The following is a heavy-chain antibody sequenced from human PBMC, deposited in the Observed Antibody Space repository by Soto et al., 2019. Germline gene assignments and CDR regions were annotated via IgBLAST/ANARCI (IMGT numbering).Heavy chain of an antibody. CDR1: GGSISSYY. CDR3: ARSGLYCSGGSCSYYFDY. J-gene: IGHJ4*02. V-gene: IGHV4-59*08. CDR2: IYYSGST. D-gene: IGHD2-15*01. Sequence: PSETLSLTCTVSGGSISSYYWSWIRQPPGKGLEWIGYIYYSGSTNHNPSLKSRVTISVDTSKNQFSLKLSSVTAADTAVYYCARSGLYCSGGSCSYYFDYWGQGTLVTVSS.